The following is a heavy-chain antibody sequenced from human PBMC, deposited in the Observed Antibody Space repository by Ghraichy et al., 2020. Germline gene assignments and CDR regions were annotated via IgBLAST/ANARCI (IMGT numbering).Heavy chain of an antibody. CDR3: ARGDY. Sequence: SETLSLTCTVSGDSISSVGYYWSWVRQHTGKGLEWIGFISYSGSTFYNASLKSRDSISRDTSKNQFFLELTSLTAADTAVYFCARGDYWGQGMLVTVSS. CDR2: ISYSGST. J-gene: IGHJ4*02. CDR1: GDSISSVGYY. V-gene: IGHV4-31*03.